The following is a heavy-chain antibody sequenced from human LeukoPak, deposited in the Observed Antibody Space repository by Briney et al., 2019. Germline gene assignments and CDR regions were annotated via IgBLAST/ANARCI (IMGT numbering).Heavy chain of an antibody. CDR3: AKDQSLAAARPFYYYYYGMDV. CDR2: ISYDGSNK. CDR1: GFTFSSYG. J-gene: IGHJ6*02. D-gene: IGHD6-6*01. V-gene: IGHV3-30*18. Sequence: GGSLRLSCAASGFTFSSYGMHWVRQAPGKGLEWVAVISYDGSNKYYADSVKGRFTISRDNSKNTLFLQMNSLRAEDTAVYYCAKDQSLAAARPFYYYYYGMDVWGQGTTVTVSS.